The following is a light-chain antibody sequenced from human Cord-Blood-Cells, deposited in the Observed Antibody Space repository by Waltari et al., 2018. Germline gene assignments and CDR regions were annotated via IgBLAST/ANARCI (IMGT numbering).Light chain of an antibody. V-gene: IGLV1-40*01. CDR1: SSNIGAGYD. J-gene: IGLJ2*01. CDR3: QSYDSSLVV. Sequence: QSVLTQPPSVSGAPGQRVTISCTGSSSNIGAGYDVHWYPQLPGTAPKLLIYGNSNRPSGVPDRFSGSKSGTSASLAITGLQAEDEADYYCQSYDSSLVVFGGGTKLTVL. CDR2: GNS.